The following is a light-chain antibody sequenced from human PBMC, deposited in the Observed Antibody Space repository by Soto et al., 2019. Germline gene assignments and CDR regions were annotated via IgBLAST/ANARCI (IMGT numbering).Light chain of an antibody. CDR3: AEWDDSLNGYV. CDR2: GSD. J-gene: IGLJ1*01. Sequence: QCLRTQPPSASGTPGQRFTIACSGSSSNIGSKTVNWYQQLPGTAPKLLIYGSDQRPSGVPDRFSGSKSGTSASLAISGLQSEDEADYYCAEWDDSLNGYVFATGTKVTVL. CDR1: SSNIGSKT. V-gene: IGLV1-44*01.